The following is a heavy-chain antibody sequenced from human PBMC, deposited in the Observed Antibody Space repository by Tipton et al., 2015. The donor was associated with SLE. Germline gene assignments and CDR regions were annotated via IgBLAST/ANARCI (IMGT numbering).Heavy chain of an antibody. J-gene: IGHJ2*01. Sequence: TLSLTCTVSGGSVTSRYWGWIRQAPGKGLEWVSYISSGSSYTNYADSVKGRFTISRDNAKNSLYLQMNSLRAEDTAVYYCATGPGRPPPWYFDLWGRGTLVTVSS. CDR1: GGSVTSRY. CDR2: ISSGSSYT. V-gene: IGHV3-11*06. CDR3: ATGPGRPPPWYFDL. D-gene: IGHD1-14*01.